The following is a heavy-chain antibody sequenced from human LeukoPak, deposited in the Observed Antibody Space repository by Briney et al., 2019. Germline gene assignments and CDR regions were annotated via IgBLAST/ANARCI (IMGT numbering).Heavy chain of an antibody. CDR3: AHSISMDFEY. CDR2: IYDDGTT. J-gene: IGHJ4*02. D-gene: IGHD2/OR15-2a*01. V-gene: IGHV4-4*07. Sequence: SETLSLTCTVSGGSVSSNYWNWIRQPAGKGLEWIGRIYDDGTTNYNPSLESRVTISIDRYKNQFSLKLTSVTAADTAVYYCAHSISMDFEYWGQGTLVTVSS. CDR1: GGSVSSNY.